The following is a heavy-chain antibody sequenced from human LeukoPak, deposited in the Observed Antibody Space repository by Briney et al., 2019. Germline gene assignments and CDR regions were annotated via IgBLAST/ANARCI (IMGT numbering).Heavy chain of an antibody. Sequence: GESLKISCKGSGYSFTSYWIGWVRQMPGKGLEWMGIIYPGDSETRYSPSFQGQATISADKSISTAYLQWGSLKASDTAMYYCARLDYSTAPVNYWGQGTLVTVSS. CDR1: GYSFTSYW. D-gene: IGHD4-11*01. J-gene: IGHJ4*02. CDR2: IYPGDSET. V-gene: IGHV5-51*01. CDR3: ARLDYSTAPVNY.